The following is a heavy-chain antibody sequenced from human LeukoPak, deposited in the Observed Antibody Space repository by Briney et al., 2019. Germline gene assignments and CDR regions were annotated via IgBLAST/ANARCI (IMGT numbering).Heavy chain of an antibody. Sequence: PSETLSLTCAVSGVSSDDHYWSWVRQTPGKGLEWIGEINHSGYTNDSPSLKSRVTLSIDTSRKQFSLNLRSVTVADAGIYYCTRMTTGHDYWGQGTLVTVSS. CDR3: TRMTTGHDY. V-gene: IGHV4-34*01. J-gene: IGHJ4*02. D-gene: IGHD4-17*01. CDR2: INHSGYT. CDR1: GVSSDDHY.